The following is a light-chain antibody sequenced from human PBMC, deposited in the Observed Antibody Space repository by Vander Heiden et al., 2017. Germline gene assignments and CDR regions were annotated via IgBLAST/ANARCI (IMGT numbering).Light chain of an antibody. CDR2: EVT. J-gene: IGLJ2*01. CDR3: SSYAGSSVV. V-gene: IGLV2-8*01. CDR1: TTNVGGYNY. Sequence: QSPLPQPPSASGSPGQSVTLSCTGTTTNVGGYNYVSWYQQHPGNAPKLMIYEVTKRPSGVPDRFSGSKSVNTASLTVSGLQAEDEADYYCSSYAGSSVVFGGGTKLTVL.